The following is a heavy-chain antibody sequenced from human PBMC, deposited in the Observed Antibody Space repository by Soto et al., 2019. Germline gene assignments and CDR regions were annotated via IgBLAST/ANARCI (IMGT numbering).Heavy chain of an antibody. Sequence: EGSLRLSCAASGFTFSSYAMSWVRQAPGKGLEWVSAISGSGGSTYYADSVKGRFTISRDNSKNTLYLQMNSLRAEDTAVYYCAKDPAGRRRVSYYYHRVDDWGQGTPVTDSS. CDR1: GFTFSSYA. V-gene: IGHV3-23*01. CDR3: AKDPAGRRRVSYYYHRVDD. CDR2: ISGSGGST. J-gene: IGHJ6*02. D-gene: IGHD6-13*01.